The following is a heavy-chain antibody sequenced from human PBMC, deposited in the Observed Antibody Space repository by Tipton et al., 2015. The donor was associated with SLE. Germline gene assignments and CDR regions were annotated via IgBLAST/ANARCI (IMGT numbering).Heavy chain of an antibody. CDR2: IYYSGST. CDR3: ASYSGSWGYAFDI. V-gene: IGHV4-39*07. D-gene: IGHD1-26*01. J-gene: IGHJ3*02. CDR1: GGSISSSSYY. Sequence: TLSLTCTVSGGSISSSSYYWGWIRQPPGKGLEWIGSIYYSGSTYYNPSLKSRVTISIGTSKNQFSLKLSSVTAADTAVYYCASYSGSWGYAFDIWGQGTMVTVSS.